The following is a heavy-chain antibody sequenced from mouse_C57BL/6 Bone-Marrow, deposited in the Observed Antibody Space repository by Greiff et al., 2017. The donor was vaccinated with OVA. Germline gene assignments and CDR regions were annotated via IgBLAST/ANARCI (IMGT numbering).Heavy chain of an antibody. J-gene: IGHJ4*01. CDR3: ARLRWLMFVDY. D-gene: IGHD2-3*01. Sequence: EVQLVESGGDLVKPGGSLKLSCAASGFTFSSYGMSWVRQTPDKRLEWVATISSGGSYTYYPDSVKGRFTISRDNAKTTLYLQMSSLKSEDTAMYYCARLRWLMFVDYWGQGTSVTVSS. CDR2: ISSGGSYT. CDR1: GFTFSSYG. V-gene: IGHV5-6*01.